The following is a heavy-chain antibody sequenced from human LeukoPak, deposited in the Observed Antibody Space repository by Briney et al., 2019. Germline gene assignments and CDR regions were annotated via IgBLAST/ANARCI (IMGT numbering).Heavy chain of an antibody. J-gene: IGHJ1*01. CDR1: GGSFSGYY. CDR2: INHSGST. V-gene: IGHV4-34*01. Sequence: SETLSLTCAVYGGSFSGYYWNWIRQPPGKGLEWIGEINHSGSTNYNPSLKSRVTMSVDTSKNQFSLNLNSVTAADTAVYYCASGNIAAAVRHWGQGTLVAVSS. D-gene: IGHD6-13*01. CDR3: ASGNIAAAVRH.